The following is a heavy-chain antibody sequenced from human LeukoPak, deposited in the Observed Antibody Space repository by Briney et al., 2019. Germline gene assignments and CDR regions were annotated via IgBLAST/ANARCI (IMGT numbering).Heavy chain of an antibody. CDR3: ARVYYYHSSGYYY. Sequence: ASVKVSCEASGYTFTSYGISWVRQAPGQGLEWMGWISAYNGNTNYAQKLQGRVTMTTDTSTSTAYTELRSLRSDDTAVYYCARVYYYHSSGYYYWGQGTLVTVSS. CDR1: GYTFTSYG. CDR2: ISAYNGNT. V-gene: IGHV1-18*01. D-gene: IGHD3-22*01. J-gene: IGHJ4*02.